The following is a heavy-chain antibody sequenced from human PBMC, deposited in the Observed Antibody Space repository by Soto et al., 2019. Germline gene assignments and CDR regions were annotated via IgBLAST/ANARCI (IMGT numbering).Heavy chain of an antibody. CDR2: ISHDGINK. V-gene: IGHV3-30-3*01. Sequence: PXGSLRLSCAASGVTFSSYAMNWVRQAPGKGLDWVALISHDGINKYYADSVRGRFTISRDSSTNTLYLQMNSLRAADTAVYYCGRCTSTSCHLGSDYWGQGTLVTVSS. J-gene: IGHJ4*02. CDR3: GRCTSTSCHLGSDY. CDR1: GVTFSSYA. D-gene: IGHD2-2*01.